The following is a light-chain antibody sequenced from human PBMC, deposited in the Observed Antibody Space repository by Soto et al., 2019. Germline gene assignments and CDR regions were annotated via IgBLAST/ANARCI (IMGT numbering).Light chain of an antibody. CDR3: QQYYMYPPT. CDR1: QSIINY. Sequence: IHMSQSPSTLSASMGDRVAITCRASQSIINYLAWYQQKPGKAPKLLIYGASTLQGGVPSRFSGSGSGTDFTLTVSSLQPEDLATYYCQQYYMYPPTFGPGTKVDIK. V-gene: IGKV1-9*01. J-gene: IGKJ3*01. CDR2: GAS.